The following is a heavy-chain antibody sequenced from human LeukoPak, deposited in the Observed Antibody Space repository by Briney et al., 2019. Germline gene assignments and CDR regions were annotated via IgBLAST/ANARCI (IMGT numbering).Heavy chain of an antibody. CDR2: ISSSSSTI. CDR1: GFRFMSYS. CDR3: TTWLSC. V-gene: IGHV3-48*02. D-gene: IGHD5-24*01. Sequence: GGSLRLSCAASGFRFMSYSMNWVRQAPGKGLEWVSYISSSSSTINYADSVKGRFTISRDNAKNSLYLQMNSLRDEDTAVYYCTTWLSCWGQGTLVTVSS. J-gene: IGHJ4*02.